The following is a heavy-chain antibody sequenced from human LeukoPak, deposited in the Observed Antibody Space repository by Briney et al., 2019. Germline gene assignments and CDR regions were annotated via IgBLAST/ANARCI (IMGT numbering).Heavy chain of an antibody. CDR3: ATDVGAPDALNF. Sequence: AGETVSRKVSGYTLSELSLHWVRLGPAAGLEWMGGFDLEDGERIYAQKVQGRVTMTEDTSTDTAYMELSSLRSEDTAVYYCATDVGAPDALNFWGQGTMVTVSS. J-gene: IGHJ3*01. CDR2: FDLEDGER. V-gene: IGHV1-24*01. CDR1: GYTLSELS.